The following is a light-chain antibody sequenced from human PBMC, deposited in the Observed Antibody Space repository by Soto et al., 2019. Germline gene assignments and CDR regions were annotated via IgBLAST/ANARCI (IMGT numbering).Light chain of an antibody. CDR1: QSISSW. V-gene: IGKV1-5*01. CDR3: QKYHSAPPT. J-gene: IGKJ1*01. CDR2: DAS. Sequence: DIQMTQSPSTLSASVGDRVTITCRASQSISSWLAWYQQKPGKAPKLLIYDASSLESGVPSRFSGSGSGTEFTLSISNLQPEDVGTFYCQKYHSAPPTFGHGTKVDIK.